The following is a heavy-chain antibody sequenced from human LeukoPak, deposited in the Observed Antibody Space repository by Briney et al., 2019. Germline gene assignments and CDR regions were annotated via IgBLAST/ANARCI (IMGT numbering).Heavy chain of an antibody. CDR1: GGTFRSYA. V-gene: IGHV1-69*13. D-gene: IGHD1-26*01. CDR3: ARCYSGSYYWFDP. Sequence: GATVKVSCKDSGGTFRSYAISWVRQAPGQGLEWMGGIIPIFGTANYAQKFQGRVTITADESTSTAYMELSSLRSEDTAVYYCARCYSGSYYWFDPWGQGTLVTVSS. CDR2: IIPIFGTA. J-gene: IGHJ5*02.